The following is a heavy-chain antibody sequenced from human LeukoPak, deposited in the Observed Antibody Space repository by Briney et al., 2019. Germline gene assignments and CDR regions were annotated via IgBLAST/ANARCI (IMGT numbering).Heavy chain of an antibody. D-gene: IGHD3-22*01. CDR2: IYPGDSDT. CDR1: GYSFTSYW. V-gene: IGHV5-51*01. J-gene: IGHJ3*02. Sequence: GESLKISCKGSGYSFTSYWIGWVRPMPGKGLEWMGIIYPGDSDTRYSPSFQGQVTISADKSISTAYLQWSSLKASDTAMYYCARKGDSSGYSSDAFDIWGQGTMVTVSS. CDR3: ARKGDSSGYSSDAFDI.